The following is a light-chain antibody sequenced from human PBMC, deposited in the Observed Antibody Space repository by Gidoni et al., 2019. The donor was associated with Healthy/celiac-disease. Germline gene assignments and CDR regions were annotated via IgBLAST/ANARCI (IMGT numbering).Light chain of an antibody. CDR1: QSVSSSY. V-gene: IGKV3-20*01. J-gene: IGKJ2*01. CDR2: GAS. Sequence: EIVLTQSPGTLSLSPGDRATLSCRASQSVSSSYLAWYQQKPGQAPRLLIYGASSRATGIPDRFSGSGYGTDFTLTISRLEPEDFAVYYCQQYGSSPPMYTFGQGNKLEIK. CDR3: QQYGSSPPMYT.